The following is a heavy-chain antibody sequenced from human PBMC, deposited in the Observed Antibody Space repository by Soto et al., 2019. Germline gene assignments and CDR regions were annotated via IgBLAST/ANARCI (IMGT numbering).Heavy chain of an antibody. CDR1: GGSISSGGYY. CDR2: IYYSGST. CDR3: ARGRRSRPDNWFDP. Sequence: QVQLQESGPGLVKPSQTLSLTCTVSGGSISSGGYYWSWIRQHPGKGLEWIGYIYYSGSTYYNPSLKSRVTISVDTSKNQFSLKLSSVTAADTAVYYCARGRRSRPDNWFDPWGQGTLVTVSS. V-gene: IGHV4-31*03. J-gene: IGHJ5*02.